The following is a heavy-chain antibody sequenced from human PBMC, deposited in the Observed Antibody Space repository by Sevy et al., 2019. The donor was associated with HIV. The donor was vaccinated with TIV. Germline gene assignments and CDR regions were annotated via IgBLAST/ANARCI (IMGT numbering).Heavy chain of an antibody. J-gene: IGHJ3*02. V-gene: IGHV3-30*03. Sequence: QPGGSLRLSCVVSGISFTTSGMHWVRQAPGKGLEWVAVISYDGSNKYYADSVKGRFTISRDNSKNTLYLQMNSLRAEDTAVYYCARDRGGLYRSDAFDIWGQGTMVTVSS. CDR1: GISFTTSG. CDR3: ARDRGGLYRSDAFDI. CDR2: ISYDGSNK. D-gene: IGHD2-15*01.